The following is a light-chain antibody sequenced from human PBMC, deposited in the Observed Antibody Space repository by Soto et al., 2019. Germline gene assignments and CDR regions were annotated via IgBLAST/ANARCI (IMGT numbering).Light chain of an antibody. CDR3: QQTYNTPWT. CDR1: QSIIGY. CDR2: AAS. Sequence: DIQMTQSPSSLSASVGDRVTITCRASQSIIGYVNWYQQKLGKAPKLLIYAASNLEDGVPSRFSGSGSGTDFTLTISSLQPEAFANYYCQQTYNTPWTFGQGTKVEIK. J-gene: IGKJ1*01. V-gene: IGKV1-39*01.